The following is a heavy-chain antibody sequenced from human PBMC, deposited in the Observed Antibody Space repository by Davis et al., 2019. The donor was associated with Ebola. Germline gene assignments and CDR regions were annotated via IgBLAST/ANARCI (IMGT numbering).Heavy chain of an antibody. CDR3: ASSIDELELNY. J-gene: IGHJ4*02. Sequence: SLKISCAVSGFTFEDYAMYWVRQAPGKGLEWVSGISWNRANIGYADSVKGRFTISRDNSKNTLYLQMNSLRAEDTAVYYCASSIDELELNYWGQGTLVTVSS. V-gene: IGHV3-9*01. D-gene: IGHD2-21*01. CDR1: GFTFEDYA. CDR2: ISWNRANI.